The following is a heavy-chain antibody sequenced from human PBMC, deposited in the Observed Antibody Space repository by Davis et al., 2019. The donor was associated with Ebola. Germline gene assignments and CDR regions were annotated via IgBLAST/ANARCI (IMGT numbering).Heavy chain of an antibody. CDR3: VRDATRGGDFDY. Sequence: PGGSLRLSCEASGFTFIDYWMTWIRQVPGKGLEWVANIKEDGSDKYYGDSVRGRFTISRDNAKNSLYLQMNNLRAEDTALYYCVRDATRGGDFDYWGQGTLVTVSS. V-gene: IGHV3-7*03. J-gene: IGHJ4*02. CDR2: IKEDGSDK. D-gene: IGHD2-15*01. CDR1: GFTFIDYW.